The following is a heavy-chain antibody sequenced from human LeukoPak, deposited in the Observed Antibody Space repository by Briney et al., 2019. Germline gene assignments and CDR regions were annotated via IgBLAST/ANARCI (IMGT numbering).Heavy chain of an antibody. D-gene: IGHD6-19*01. Sequence: GGSLRLSCEVSGFNFDDYSMHWVRQAPGKGLEWVASITSTSRTIYYADSVQGRFIISRDNAKNPLYLQMNSLRAEDTAVYYCARDPPAIAVAGTKNWFDPWGQGTLVTVSS. V-gene: IGHV3-21*01. CDR1: GFNFDDYS. J-gene: IGHJ5*02. CDR2: ITSTSRTI. CDR3: ARDPPAIAVAGTKNWFDP.